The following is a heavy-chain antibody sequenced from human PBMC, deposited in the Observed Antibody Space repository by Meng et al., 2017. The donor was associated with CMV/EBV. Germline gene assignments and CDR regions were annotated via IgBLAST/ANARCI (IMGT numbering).Heavy chain of an antibody. CDR1: FTFSGYG. CDR3: AKDLIRGYSYGSFWYFDL. D-gene: IGHD5-18*01. J-gene: IGHJ2*01. CDR2: ISYDGSNK. V-gene: IGHV3-30*18. Sequence: FTFSGYGMHWVRQAPGKGLEWVAVISYDGSNKYYADSVKGRFTISRDNSKNTLYLQMNSLRAEDTAVYYCAKDLIRGYSYGSFWYFDLWGRGTLVTVSS.